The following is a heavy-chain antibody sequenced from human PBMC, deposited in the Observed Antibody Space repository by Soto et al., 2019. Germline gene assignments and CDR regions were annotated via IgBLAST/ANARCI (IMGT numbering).Heavy chain of an antibody. D-gene: IGHD3-22*01. V-gene: IGHV1-69*06. CDR1: GVTFSSYA. CDR3: AKGSGYQYYFDY. CDR2: IIPIFGTA. Sequence: SVKVSCKASGVTFSSYAISWVRQAPGQGLEWMGGIIPIFGTANYAQKFQGRVTITADKSTSTAYMELSSLRSEDTAVYYCAKGSGYQYYFDYWGQGTLVTVSS. J-gene: IGHJ4*02.